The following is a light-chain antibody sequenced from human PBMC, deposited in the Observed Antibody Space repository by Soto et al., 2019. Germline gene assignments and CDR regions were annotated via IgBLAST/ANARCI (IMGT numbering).Light chain of an antibody. Sequence: EIVLTQSPGTLSLSPGDRATLSCRASQSVSSSYLAWYQQKPGQAPRLLIYGASSRATGIPDRFSGSGSGTDFTLTISRLESEDFAVYYCQQYGSSPLTFGGGTKVDIK. CDR3: QQYGSSPLT. J-gene: IGKJ4*01. CDR1: QSVSSSY. CDR2: GAS. V-gene: IGKV3-20*01.